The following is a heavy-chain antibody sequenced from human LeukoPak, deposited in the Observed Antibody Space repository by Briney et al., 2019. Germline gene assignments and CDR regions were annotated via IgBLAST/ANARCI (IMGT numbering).Heavy chain of an antibody. CDR3: AREIFYYGFLTTDV. CDR2: IYYSGST. Sequence: PSQTLSLTCTVSGGSISSGGYYWSWIRQHPGKGLEWIGYIYYSGSTYYNPSLKSRVTISVDTSKNQFSLKLSSVTAADTAVYYCAREIFYYGFLTTDVWGQGTTVTVSS. CDR1: GGSISSGGYY. D-gene: IGHD3-10*01. V-gene: IGHV4-31*03. J-gene: IGHJ6*02.